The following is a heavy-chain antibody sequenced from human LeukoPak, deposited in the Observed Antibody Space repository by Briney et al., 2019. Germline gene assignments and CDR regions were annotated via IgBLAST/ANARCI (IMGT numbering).Heavy chain of an antibody. CDR2: IYYSGST. CDR1: GGSISSSSYY. D-gene: IGHD6-19*01. Sequence: SETLSLTCTVSGGSISSSSYYWGWIRQPPGKGLEWIGSIYYSGSTFYNPSLKSRVTISVDTSKNQFSLKLSSVTAADTAVYYCARLSVAEDAFDIWGQGTMVTVSS. V-gene: IGHV4-39*01. CDR3: ARLSVAEDAFDI. J-gene: IGHJ3*02.